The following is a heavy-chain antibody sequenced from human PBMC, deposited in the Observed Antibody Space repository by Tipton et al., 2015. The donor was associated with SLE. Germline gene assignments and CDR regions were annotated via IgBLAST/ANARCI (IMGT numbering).Heavy chain of an antibody. CDR3: ARHADTARLLDY. V-gene: IGHV4-34*01. CDR1: GGSFSGYH. D-gene: IGHD5-18*01. J-gene: IGHJ4*02. Sequence: TLSLTCALYGGSFSGYHWSWIRQPPGKGLEWIGEINHSGSTNYNPSLNSRLTISVDTSKNQFSLKLTSVTAADTAVYYCARHADTARLLDYWGQGTLVSVSS. CDR2: INHSGST.